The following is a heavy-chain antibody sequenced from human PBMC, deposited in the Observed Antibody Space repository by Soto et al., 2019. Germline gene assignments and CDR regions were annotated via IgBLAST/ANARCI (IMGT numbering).Heavy chain of an antibody. Sequence: PGGSLRLSCAASGFTFSSYGMHWVRQAPGKGLEWVAVISYDGSNKYYADSVKGRFTISRDNSKNTLYLQMNSLRPEDTALYYCAKDEYYYSRSGYYIFDSWGQGTLVTVSS. J-gene: IGHJ4*02. CDR1: GFTFSSYG. D-gene: IGHD3-22*01. CDR3: AKDEYYYSRSGYYIFDS. V-gene: IGHV3-30*18. CDR2: ISYDGSNK.